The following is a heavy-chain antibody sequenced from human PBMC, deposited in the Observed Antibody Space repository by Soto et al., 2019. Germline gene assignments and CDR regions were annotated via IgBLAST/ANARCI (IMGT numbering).Heavy chain of an antibody. CDR2: IYYSGST. J-gene: IGHJ3*02. D-gene: IGHD3-16*02. CDR1: GGSISSYY. CDR3: ARLYGLDAFDI. V-gene: IGHV4-59*08. Sequence: QVQLQESGPGLVKPSETLSLTCTVSGGSISSYYWSWIRQPPGKGLEWIGYIYYSGSTNYNPSLKSRVTISVDTSKNQYSLKQSSVTAEDTAVYYCARLYGLDAFDIWGQGTMVTVSS.